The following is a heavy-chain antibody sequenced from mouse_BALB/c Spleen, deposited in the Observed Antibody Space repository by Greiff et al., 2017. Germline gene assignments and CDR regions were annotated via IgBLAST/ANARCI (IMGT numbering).Heavy chain of an antibody. CDR1: GYTFTSYW. CDR2: IDPSDSYT. V-gene: IGHV1-69*02. CDR3: ARYGYDGTWFAY. D-gene: IGHD2-2*01. J-gene: IGHJ3*01. Sequence: QVQLQQPGAELVKPGASVKLSCKASGYTFTSYWMHWVKQRPGQGLEWIGEIDPSDSYTNYNQKFKGKATLTVDKSSSTAYMQLSSLTSEDSAVYYCARYGYDGTWFAYWGQGTLVTVSA.